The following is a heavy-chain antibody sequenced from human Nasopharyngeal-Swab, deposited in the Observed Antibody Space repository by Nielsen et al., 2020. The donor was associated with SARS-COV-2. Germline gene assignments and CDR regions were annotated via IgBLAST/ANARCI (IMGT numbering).Heavy chain of an antibody. CDR3: ARIRVNHHYFDY. D-gene: IGHD1-14*01. J-gene: IGHJ4*02. V-gene: IGHV2-70*11. CDR2: IDWDDDK. CDR1: GFSLSTSGMW. Sequence: SGPTLVKPTQTFTLTCTFSGFSLSTSGMWVSWIRQPPGKALEWLARIDWDDDKYYSTSLKTRLTISKDTSKNQVVLTMTNMDPVDTATYYCARIRVNHHYFDYWGQGTLVTVSS.